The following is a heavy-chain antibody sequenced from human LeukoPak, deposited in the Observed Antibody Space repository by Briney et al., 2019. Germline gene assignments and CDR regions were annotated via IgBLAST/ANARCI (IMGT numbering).Heavy chain of an antibody. V-gene: IGHV4-34*01. CDR1: GGSFSGYY. CDR2: INHRGST. D-gene: IGHD6-13*01. CDR3: ASGQREAAAVLLAFDI. J-gene: IGHJ3*02. Sequence: SETLSLTCAVYGGSFSGYYWSWIRQLPGKGLEWSGEINHRGSTNYNPSLKSRVTISVDTSKNQFSLKLRSVTAADTAVYYCASGQREAAAVLLAFDIWGQGTMVTVSS.